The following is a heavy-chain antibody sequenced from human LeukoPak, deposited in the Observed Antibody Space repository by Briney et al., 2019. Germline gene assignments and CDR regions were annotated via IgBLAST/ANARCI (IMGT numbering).Heavy chain of an antibody. CDR1: GFTFSSYG. Sequence: GGSLRLSCAASGFTFSSYGMHWVRQAPGKGLEWVAFIRYDGSNKYYADSVKGRFTISRDNSKNTLYLQMNSLRAEDTAVYYCARDQGIAVAGTAYWGQGTLVTVSS. V-gene: IGHV3-30*02. CDR3: ARDQGIAVAGTAY. J-gene: IGHJ4*02. CDR2: IRYDGSNK. D-gene: IGHD6-19*01.